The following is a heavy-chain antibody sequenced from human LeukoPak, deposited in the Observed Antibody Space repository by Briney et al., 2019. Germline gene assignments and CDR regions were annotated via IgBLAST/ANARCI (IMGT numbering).Heavy chain of an antibody. CDR3: AKAADAGSGPYYFHY. D-gene: IGHD1-14*01. V-gene: IGHV1-2*02. Sequence: GASVKVSCKASGYTFTGFYMHWVRQAPGQGLEWLGWINPNSGGTNYAQKFQGRVTVTRDPSISTAYMELSRLTSDDTAVYYCAKAADAGSGPYYFHYWGQGTLVTVSS. CDR2: INPNSGGT. J-gene: IGHJ4*02. CDR1: GYTFTGFY.